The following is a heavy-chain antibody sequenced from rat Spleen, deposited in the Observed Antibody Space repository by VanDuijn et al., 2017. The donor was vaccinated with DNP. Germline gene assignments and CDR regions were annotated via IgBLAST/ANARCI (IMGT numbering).Heavy chain of an antibody. J-gene: IGHJ2*01. CDR2: ISYDGSST. CDR3: ASHNSGYFDY. CDR1: GFTFTDYN. D-gene: IGHD4-3*01. V-gene: IGHV5-7*01. Sequence: EVQLVESGGGFVQSGRSLKLSCAASGFTFTDYNMAWVRQAPTRGLEWVATISYDGSSTYYRDSVKGRFTISRDNAKSTLYLQMDSLRSEDTATYYCASHNSGYFDYWGQGVMVTVSS.